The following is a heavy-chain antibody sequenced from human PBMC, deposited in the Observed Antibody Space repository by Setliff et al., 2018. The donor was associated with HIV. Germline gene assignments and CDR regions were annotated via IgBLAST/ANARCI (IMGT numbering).Heavy chain of an antibody. V-gene: IGHV5-10-1*01. CDR1: GYKFTGYW. J-gene: IGHJ4*02. Sequence: LGESLKISCKASGYKFTGYWINWVRQMPGKGLEWMGRIDPSDSYVDYSPSFQGHVTISIDKSVSSAHLQWSSLKASDTAMYYCARHKNGAYSLDSWGQGTLVTVS. D-gene: IGHD4-17*01. CDR2: IDPSDSYV. CDR3: ARHKNGAYSLDS.